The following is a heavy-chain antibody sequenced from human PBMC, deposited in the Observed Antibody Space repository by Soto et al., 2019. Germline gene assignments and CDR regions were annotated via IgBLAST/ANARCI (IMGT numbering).Heavy chain of an antibody. D-gene: IGHD5-12*01. CDR2: IYYSGST. CDR1: GGSISSSSYY. J-gene: IGHJ4*02. Sequence: QRQLQESGPGLVKPSETLSLTCTVSGGSISSSSYYWGWIRQPPGKGLEWIGSIYYSGSTDYNPSLKSRVTISVDTSNNPFSLKLSAVTAADTAVYYCARSTTPTRWLQVYYFDYWGQGTLVTVSS. CDR3: ARSTTPTRWLQVYYFDY. V-gene: IGHV4-39*01.